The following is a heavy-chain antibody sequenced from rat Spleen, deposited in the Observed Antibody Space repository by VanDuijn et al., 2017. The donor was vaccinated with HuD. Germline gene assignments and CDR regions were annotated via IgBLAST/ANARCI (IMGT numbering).Heavy chain of an antibody. CDR3: VRHGYTRYYFDS. CDR1: GFVFSFFP. CDR2: VSTRGDIT. D-gene: IGHD1-9*01. J-gene: IGHJ2*01. V-gene: IGHV5-46*01. Sequence: EVRLVESGGGLVQPGRSMQLSCAASGFVFSFFPMAWVRQAPTRVLEWVATVSTRGDITYYRDSVKGRFTVSRDDAKSTLYLQMDSLRSEDTASYYCVRHGYTRYYFDSWGQGVMVTVSS.